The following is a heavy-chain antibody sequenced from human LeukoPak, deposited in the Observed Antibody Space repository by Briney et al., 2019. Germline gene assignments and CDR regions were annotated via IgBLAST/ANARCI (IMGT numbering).Heavy chain of an antibody. J-gene: IGHJ4*02. Sequence: PGGSLRLSCAASGFTFSSYGMHWVRQAPGKGLEGVAVISYDGSNKYYADSVKGRFTISRDNSKNTLYLQMNSLRAEDTAVYYCAKDYAIVVVPAAILDYWGQGTLVTVSS. CDR1: GFTFSSYG. D-gene: IGHD2-2*01. V-gene: IGHV3-30*18. CDR3: AKDYAIVVVPAAILDY. CDR2: ISYDGSNK.